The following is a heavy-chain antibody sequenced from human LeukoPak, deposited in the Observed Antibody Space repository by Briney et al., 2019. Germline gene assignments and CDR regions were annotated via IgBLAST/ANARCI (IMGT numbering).Heavy chain of an antibody. CDR3: AREAYLAYCGGDCQNSFDY. D-gene: IGHD2-21*01. J-gene: IGHJ4*02. Sequence: SETLSLTCTVSVGSISSYYGSCIRQPAGKGLEWIGRIYSSGSTNYNPSLKSPVTISVDTSKNQFSLKLSSVTAAHTAVYYCAREAYLAYCGGDCQNSFDYWGQGTLVTVSS. V-gene: IGHV4-4*07. CDR1: VGSISSYY. CDR2: IYSSGST.